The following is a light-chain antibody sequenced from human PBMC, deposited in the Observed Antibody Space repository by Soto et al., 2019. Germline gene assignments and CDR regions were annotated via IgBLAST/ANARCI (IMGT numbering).Light chain of an antibody. J-gene: IGKJ2*01. CDR3: QQSFSTPYT. CDR1: QTINNN. CDR2: SAS. V-gene: IGKV1-39*01. Sequence: DIQMTQSPSSLSASVGDRVTITCRASQTINNNLNWYQQKPGQAPNLLIYSASDFQSGVPSRFSGSCSGTEFTITISGLPHEDFATYYCQQSFSTPYTFGQGTELEI.